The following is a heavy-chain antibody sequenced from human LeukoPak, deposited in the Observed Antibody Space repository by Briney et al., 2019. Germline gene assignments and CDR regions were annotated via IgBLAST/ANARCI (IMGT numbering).Heavy chain of an antibody. V-gene: IGHV1-46*01. CDR3: ARDAASSSWYQGGWFDP. D-gene: IGHD6-13*01. J-gene: IGHJ5*02. CDR1: GYTFTSYY. CDR2: INPSGGST. Sequence: GASVKVSCKASGYTFTSYYMHWVRQAPGQGLEWMGIINPSGGSTSYAQKFQGRVTMTRDTSTSTVYMELSSLRSEDTAVYYCARDAASSSWYQGGWFDPWGQGTLVTVSS.